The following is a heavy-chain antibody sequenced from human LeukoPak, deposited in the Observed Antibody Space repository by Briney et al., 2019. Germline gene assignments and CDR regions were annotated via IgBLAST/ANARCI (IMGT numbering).Heavy chain of an antibody. CDR2: IRDDGNNK. J-gene: IGHJ4*02. V-gene: IGHV3-30*02. CDR3: AKAFDFWSGPFDY. CDR1: GFTFNSYG. Sequence: GGSLRLSCAASGFTFNSYGMHWVRQAPGKGLEWVAFIRDDGNNKYYADSVKGRFTISRDNSKNTLYLQMNSLRAEDTALYYCAKAFDFWSGPFDYWGQGTLVTVSS. D-gene: IGHD3-3*01.